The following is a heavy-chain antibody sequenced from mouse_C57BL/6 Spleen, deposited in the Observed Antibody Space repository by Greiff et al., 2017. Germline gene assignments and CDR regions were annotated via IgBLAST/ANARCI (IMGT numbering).Heavy chain of an antibody. CDR3: SRSSVVAYYYAMDY. CDR1: GFTFSDYG. CDR2: ISSGSSTI. V-gene: IGHV5-17*01. Sequence: EVQLVESGGGLVKPGGSLKLSCAASGFTFSDYGMHWVRQAPEKGLGWVAYISSGSSTIYYADTVKGGFTISRDNAKNTLFLQMTSLRSEDTAMYYCSRSSVVAYYYAMDYWGQVTSVTVSS. D-gene: IGHD1-1*01. J-gene: IGHJ4*01.